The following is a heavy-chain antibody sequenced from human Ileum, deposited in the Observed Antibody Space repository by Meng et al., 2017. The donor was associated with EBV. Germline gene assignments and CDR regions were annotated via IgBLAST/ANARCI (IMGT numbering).Heavy chain of an antibody. Sequence: GQRAASGPGLVKPSGPLSLTCPVSGGSVSSAHSFWTWIRQPPGKGLEWIGYMSYSGSTNYSPPLESRVTISVDTSKNQFSLKLSSVTAADTAVYYCAGDPHSGSPHWGQGTLVTVSS. CDR2: MSYSGST. CDR1: GGSVSSAHSF. CDR3: AGDPHSGSPH. J-gene: IGHJ4*02. V-gene: IGHV4-61*01. D-gene: IGHD1-26*01.